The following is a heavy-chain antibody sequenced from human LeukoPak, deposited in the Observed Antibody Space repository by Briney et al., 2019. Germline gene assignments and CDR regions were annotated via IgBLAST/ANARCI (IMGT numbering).Heavy chain of an antibody. D-gene: IGHD3-22*01. V-gene: IGHV4-61*02. CDR2: IYTSGST. CDR3: ARGSYVYDSSGSDPFDY. Sequence: SETLSLTCTVSGGSISSGSYYWSWIRQPAGKGLEWIGRIYTSGSTNYNPSLKSRVTISVDTSKNQFSLKLSSVTAADTAVYYCARGSYVYDSSGSDPFDYWGQGTLVTVSS. CDR1: GGSISSGSYY. J-gene: IGHJ4*02.